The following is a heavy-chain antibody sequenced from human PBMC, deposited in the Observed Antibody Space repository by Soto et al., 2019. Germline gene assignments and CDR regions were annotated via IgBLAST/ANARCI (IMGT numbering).Heavy chain of an antibody. CDR1: GGSFSGYY. CDR3: ARGPNSSAGSSYYYYMDV. J-gene: IGHJ6*03. Sequence: QVQLQQWGAGLLKPSETLSLTCAVYGGSFSGYYWSWIRQPPGKGLEWIGEINHSGSTNYNPSLKSRVTISVDTSKNQFSLKLSSVTAADTAVYYCARGPNSSAGSSYYYYMDVWGKGTTVTVSS. CDR2: INHSGST. V-gene: IGHV4-34*01. D-gene: IGHD3-10*01.